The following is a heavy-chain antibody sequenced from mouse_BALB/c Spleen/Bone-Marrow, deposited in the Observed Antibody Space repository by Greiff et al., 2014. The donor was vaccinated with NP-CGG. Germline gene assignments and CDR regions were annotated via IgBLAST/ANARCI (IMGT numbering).Heavy chain of an antibody. CDR3: ARYDYGWYFYV. V-gene: IGHV14-3*02. CDR2: IDPANGNT. D-gene: IGHD1-1*01. J-gene: IGHJ1*01. Sequence: EVQLQQSGAELVKPGASVKLSCTASGFNIKDTYMHWVKQRLEKGLEGIGRIDPANGNTKYDPKFQGKATITADTSSNTAYLQLSSLTSEDTAVYYCARYDYGWYFYVWGAGTTVTVSS. CDR1: GFNIKDTY.